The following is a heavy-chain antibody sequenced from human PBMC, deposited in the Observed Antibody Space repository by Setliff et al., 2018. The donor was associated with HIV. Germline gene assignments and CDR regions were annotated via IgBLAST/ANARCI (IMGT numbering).Heavy chain of an antibody. V-gene: IGHV1-18*01. CDR3: ARGVRDNSGWSSYYFDY. CDR2: ISAYTANT. D-gene: IGHD6-19*01. J-gene: IGHJ4*02. CDR1: GYTFPNYG. Sequence: ASVKVSCKASGYTFPNYGITWVRQAPGQGLEWMGWISAYTANTNYAQNLQGRVTLTTDTSTSTAYMELRSLRSDDTAVYYCARGVRDNSGWSSYYFDYWGQGTMVTVSS.